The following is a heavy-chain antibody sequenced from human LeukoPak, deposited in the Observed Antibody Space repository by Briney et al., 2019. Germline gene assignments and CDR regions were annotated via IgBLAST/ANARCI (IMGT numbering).Heavy chain of an antibody. CDR3: ARGSIVGARGVLSAFDI. CDR2: INPHSGGT. D-gene: IGHD1-26*01. J-gene: IGHJ3*02. CDR1: GYTFTDYY. V-gene: IGHV1-2*04. Sequence: ASVKVSCKAPGYTFTDYYMHWVRQAPGQGLEWMGWINPHSGGTNYAQKFQGWVTMTRDTSISTAYMELSRLTSADTAVYYCARGSIVGARGVLSAFDIWGQGTMVTVSS.